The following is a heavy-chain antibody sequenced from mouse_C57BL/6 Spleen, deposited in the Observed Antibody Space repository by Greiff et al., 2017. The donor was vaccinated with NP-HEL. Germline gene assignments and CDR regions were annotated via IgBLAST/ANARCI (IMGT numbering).Heavy chain of an antibody. CDR3: TTGAKYFDV. J-gene: IGHJ1*03. CDR2: IDPENGDT. V-gene: IGHV14-4*01. CDR1: GFNIKDDY. Sequence: EVKLQESGAELVRPGASVKLSCTASGFNIKDDYMHWVKQRPEQGLEWIGWIDPENGDTEYASKFQGKATITADTSSNTAYLQLSSLTSEDTAVYYCTTGAKYFDVWGTGTTVTVSS.